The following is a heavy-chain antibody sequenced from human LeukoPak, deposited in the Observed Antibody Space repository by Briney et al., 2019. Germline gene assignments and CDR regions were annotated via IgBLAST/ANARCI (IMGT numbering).Heavy chain of an antibody. D-gene: IGHD3-22*01. CDR3: ARAAYYYDSSGYYRFDY. CDR2: IIPLFGTA. CDR1: GYTFTSYG. Sequence: SVKVSCKASGYTFTSYGISWVRQAPGQGLEWMGGIIPLFGTANYAQKFQGRVTITADESTSTVYMELSSLRSEDTAVYYCARAAYYYDSSGYYRFDYWGQGTLVTVSS. J-gene: IGHJ4*02. V-gene: IGHV1-69*13.